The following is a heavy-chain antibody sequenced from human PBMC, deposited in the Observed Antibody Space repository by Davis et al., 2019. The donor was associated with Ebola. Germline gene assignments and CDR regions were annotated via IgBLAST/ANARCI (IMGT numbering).Heavy chain of an antibody. CDR3: SVMFRGVTSDAFDI. CDR2: IHYSGTT. J-gene: IGHJ3*02. Sequence: PGGSLRLSCNVSGFSISSGYYWGWIRQSPGKGFEWFGNIHYSGTTNYNPSLKSRISMSVDTSKNQFYLKLRSVTAADTAVYYCSVMFRGVTSDAFDIWGQGTMITVS. CDR1: GFSISSGYY. V-gene: IGHV4-38-2*02. D-gene: IGHD3-10*01.